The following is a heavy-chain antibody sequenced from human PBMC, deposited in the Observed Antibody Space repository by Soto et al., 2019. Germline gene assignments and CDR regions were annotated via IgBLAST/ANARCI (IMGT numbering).Heavy chain of an antibody. J-gene: IGHJ4*02. CDR1: VGSISSYY. CDR3: ARRWGTSFDF. D-gene: IGHD7-27*01. CDR2: IYYSGST. V-gene: IGHV4-59*01. Sequence: ASETLSLTCTVSVGSISSYYWSWIRQPPRKGLEWIGYIYYSGSTNYNPSLKSRVTISVDTSKNQFSLKLTSVTAADTAVYYCARRWGTSFDFWGQGTLVTVSS.